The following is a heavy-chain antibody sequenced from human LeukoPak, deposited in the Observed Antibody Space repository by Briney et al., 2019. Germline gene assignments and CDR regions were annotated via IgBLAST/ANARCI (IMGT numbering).Heavy chain of an antibody. CDR1: GFTFSSYA. D-gene: IGHD4-17*01. Sequence: GGSLRLSCAASGFTFSSYAMSWVRQAPGKGLEWVSAISGSGGSTYYADSVKGRVTISRGNSKNTLYLQMNSLRAEATAVYYCAKGVWDGDYPYFDYWGQGTLVTVSS. J-gene: IGHJ4*02. CDR3: AKGVWDGDYPYFDY. CDR2: ISGSGGST. V-gene: IGHV3-23*01.